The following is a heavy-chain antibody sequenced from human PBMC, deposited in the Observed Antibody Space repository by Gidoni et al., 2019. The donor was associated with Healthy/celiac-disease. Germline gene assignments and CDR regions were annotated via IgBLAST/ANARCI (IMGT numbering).Heavy chain of an antibody. J-gene: IGHJ6*02. CDR1: GYTFTSYD. V-gene: IGHV1-8*01. Sequence: QVQLVQSGAEVKKPGASVKVSCKASGYTFTSYDINWVRQATGQGLEWMGWMNPNSGNTGYAQKFQGRVTMTRNTSISTAYMELSSLRSEDTAVYYCARAQGGRLRAYYYYYGMDVWGQGTTVTVSS. D-gene: IGHD4-17*01. CDR2: MNPNSGNT. CDR3: ARAQGGRLRAYYYYYGMDV.